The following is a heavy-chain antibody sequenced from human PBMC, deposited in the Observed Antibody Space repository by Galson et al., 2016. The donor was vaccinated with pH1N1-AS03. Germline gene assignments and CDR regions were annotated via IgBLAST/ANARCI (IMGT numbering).Heavy chain of an antibody. V-gene: IGHV1-18*01. D-gene: IGHD6-13*01. CDR2: VSTYNGNT. CDR1: GYTFASFG. CDR3: ARLEGLGSSTSCPGWYYVDY. Sequence: TVKVSCKASGYTFASFGVSWVRQAPGQGLDWMGWVSTYNGNTNYAQKFQGRVTMTTDTSTSTAYMELRSLRSDDTALYYCARLEGLGSSTSCPGWYYVDYWGQGTLVTVSS. J-gene: IGHJ4*02.